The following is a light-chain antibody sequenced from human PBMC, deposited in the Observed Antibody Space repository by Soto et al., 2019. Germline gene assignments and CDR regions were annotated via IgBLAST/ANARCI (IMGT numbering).Light chain of an antibody. V-gene: IGLV2-18*02. Sequence: QSALTQPPSVSGSPGQTVTISCTGTSSDVGSSNRVSWYRQPPGTAPKLVIYAVSNRPSGVPDRFSGSKSGNTASLTISGLQAEDEADYYCSSYTTSTTYVFGTGTKVTVL. CDR3: SSYTTSTTYV. CDR1: SSDVGSSNR. CDR2: AVS. J-gene: IGLJ1*01.